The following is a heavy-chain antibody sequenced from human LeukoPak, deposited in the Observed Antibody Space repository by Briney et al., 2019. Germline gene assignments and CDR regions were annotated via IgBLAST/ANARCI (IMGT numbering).Heavy chain of an antibody. D-gene: IGHD2-2*01. V-gene: IGHV3-23*01. J-gene: IGHJ4*02. CDR2: IRDSGSST. CDR3: ARDSARYCSSTSCGYFDY. Sequence: PGGSPRLSCAASGFTFSSYAMSWVRQAPGKGLEWVSAIRDSGSSTHYADSVKGRFTISRDNSKNTLYLQMNSLRAEDTAVYYCARDSARYCSSTSCGYFDYWGQGTLVTVSS. CDR1: GFTFSSYA.